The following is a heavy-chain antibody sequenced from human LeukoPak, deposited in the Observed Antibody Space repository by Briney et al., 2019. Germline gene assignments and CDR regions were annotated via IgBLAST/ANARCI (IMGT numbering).Heavy chain of an antibody. V-gene: IGHV3-33*06. CDR3: AKLILGARSLFDF. Sequence: GGSLRLPCAASGFTFSSHGMHWVRQAPGKGLEWVAVIWYDGSNKYYADSVKGRFTISRDNSKNTLYLQMSSLRADDTAMYYCAKLILGARSLFDFRGQGILVTVSS. CDR2: IWYDGSNK. D-gene: IGHD1-26*01. J-gene: IGHJ4*02. CDR1: GFTFSSHG.